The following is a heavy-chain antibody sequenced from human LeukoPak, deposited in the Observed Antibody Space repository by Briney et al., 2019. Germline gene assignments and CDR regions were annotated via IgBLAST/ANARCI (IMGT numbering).Heavy chain of an antibody. Sequence: PGRSLRLSCAVSGFTFSTYGMHWVRQAPGKGLEWVAVIWYDGSKKDYGDSVKGRFTISRDNSKNTVYLQMNSLRVEDTAVYYCARGDGVYVYWGQGTLVTVSS. CDR2: IWYDGSKK. J-gene: IGHJ4*02. V-gene: IGHV3-33*01. D-gene: IGHD5/OR15-5a*01. CDR3: ARGDGVYVY. CDR1: GFTFSTYG.